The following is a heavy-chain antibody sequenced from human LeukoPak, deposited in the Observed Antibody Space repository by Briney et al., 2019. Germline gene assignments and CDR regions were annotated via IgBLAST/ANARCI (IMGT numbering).Heavy chain of an antibody. J-gene: IGHJ4*02. CDR3: AKRDFYDSSYYYPYYFDY. Sequence: GGSLRLSCAASGFTFNSYAMSWVRQAPGKGLEWVSAISGSGGSTYYADSVKGRFTISRDSSKNTLYLQMSSLRADDTAVYYCAKRDFYDSSYYYPYYFDYWGQGTLVTVSS. CDR1: GFTFNSYA. V-gene: IGHV3-23*01. CDR2: ISGSGGST. D-gene: IGHD3-22*01.